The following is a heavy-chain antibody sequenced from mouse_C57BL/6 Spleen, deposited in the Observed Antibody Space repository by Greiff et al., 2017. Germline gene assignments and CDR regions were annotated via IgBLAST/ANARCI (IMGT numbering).Heavy chain of an antibody. CDR3: ARRGITTVSYWYFDV. J-gene: IGHJ1*03. V-gene: IGHV1-64*01. Sequence: QVQLQQSGAELVKPGASVKLSCKASGYTFTSYWMHWVKQRPGQGLEWIGMIHPNSGSTNYNEKFKSKATLTVDKSSSTAYMQLSSLTSEDSAVYYCARRGITTVSYWYFDVWGTGTTVTVSS. CDR1: GYTFTSYW. CDR2: IHPNSGST. D-gene: IGHD1-1*01.